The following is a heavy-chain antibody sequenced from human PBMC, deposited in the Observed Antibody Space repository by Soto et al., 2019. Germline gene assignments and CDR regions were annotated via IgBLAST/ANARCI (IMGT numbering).Heavy chain of an antibody. D-gene: IGHD5-12*01. CDR1: GGSITSSGYS. CDR3: ARYSGYFGYFDY. Sequence: SETLSLTCAVSGGSITSSGYSWSWIRQPPGKGLEWIGSITHTGSTYYKSSLKSRVTISEDRSKNQFSLNLSSVTAADTAVYYCARYSGYFGYFDYWGRGTLVTVSS. V-gene: IGHV4-30-2*01. CDR2: ITHTGST. J-gene: IGHJ4*02.